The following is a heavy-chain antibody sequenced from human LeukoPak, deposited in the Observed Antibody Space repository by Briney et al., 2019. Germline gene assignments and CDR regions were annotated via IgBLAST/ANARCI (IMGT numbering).Heavy chain of an antibody. CDR1: GFIFSSYA. Sequence: GGSLRLSCAASGFIFSSYAMSWVRQAPGRGLEWGANIKQDGSEKYYVDSVKGRFTISRDNAKNSLYLQMNSLRGEDPAVYYCARGSYFDSSGYLNYWGQGTLVTVSS. CDR2: IKQDGSEK. J-gene: IGHJ4*02. D-gene: IGHD3-22*01. CDR3: ARGSYFDSSGYLNY. V-gene: IGHV3-7*01.